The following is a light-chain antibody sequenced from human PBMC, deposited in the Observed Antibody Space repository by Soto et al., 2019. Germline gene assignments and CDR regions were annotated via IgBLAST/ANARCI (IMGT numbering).Light chain of an antibody. Sequence: QSALTQPASVSGSPGQSITISCTGTSSDVGGYNYVSWYQQHPGKAPKLMIYEVSNRPSGVSYRFSGSKSGNTASLTISGLQAEDEADYYGSSFTSSSTYVFGNGTKLTVL. CDR3: SSFTSSSTYV. J-gene: IGLJ1*01. V-gene: IGLV2-14*01. CDR1: SSDVGGYNY. CDR2: EVS.